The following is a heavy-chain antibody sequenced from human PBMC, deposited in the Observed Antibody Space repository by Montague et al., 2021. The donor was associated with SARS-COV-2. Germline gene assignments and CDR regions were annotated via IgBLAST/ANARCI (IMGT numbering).Heavy chain of an antibody. CDR1: GGSFNDYY. CDR2: INHSGST. V-gene: IGHV4-34*01. Sequence: SETLSLTCAVYGGSFNDYYWSWIRQPPGKGLEWIGQINHSGSTNYNPSLKGRVTISVDTSKNQFSLKLTSVTVADTAVYYRTRGAPGYWGQGTLVTVSS. CDR3: TRGAPGY. J-gene: IGHJ4*02.